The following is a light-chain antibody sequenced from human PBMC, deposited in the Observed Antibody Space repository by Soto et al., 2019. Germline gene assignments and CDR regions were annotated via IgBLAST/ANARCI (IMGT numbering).Light chain of an antibody. V-gene: IGKV3-11*01. J-gene: IGKJ5*01. CDR1: QSVTSN. Sequence: EIVLTQSPATLSLSPGERATLSCRASQSVTSNLAWYQHKPGQAPRLLIYGASNRATGIPARFSGSGSGTDFPLTISSLEPEDFAVYYCQQRSNWPITFGQGTRLEIK. CDR2: GAS. CDR3: QQRSNWPIT.